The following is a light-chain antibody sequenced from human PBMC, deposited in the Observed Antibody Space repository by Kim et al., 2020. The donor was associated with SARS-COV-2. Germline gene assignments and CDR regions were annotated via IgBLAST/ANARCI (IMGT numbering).Light chain of an antibody. CDR1: QGITND. J-gene: IGKJ2*01. CDR2: AAS. Sequence: IQLAQSPSSLSASVGDRVTITCRASQGITNDLGWYQQKAGKAPKLLIYAASNLQSGVPSRFSGSGSGTHFTLTIDSLQPEDFATYYCLQNYNYPPTVGQGTKLEI. V-gene: IGKV1-6*01. CDR3: LQNYNYPPT.